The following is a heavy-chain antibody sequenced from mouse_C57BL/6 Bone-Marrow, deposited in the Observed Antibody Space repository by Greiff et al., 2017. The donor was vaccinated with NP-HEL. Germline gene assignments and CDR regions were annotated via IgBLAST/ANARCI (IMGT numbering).Heavy chain of an antibody. CDR3: ARKLLWYQGFDY. J-gene: IGHJ2*01. D-gene: IGHD2-1*01. Sequence: VHVKQSGPELVKPGDSVKISCKASGYSFTGYFMNWVMQSHGKSLEWIGRINPYNGDTFYNQKFKGKATLTVDKSSSTAHMELRSLTSEDSAVYYCARKLLWYQGFDYWGQGTTLTVSS. CDR1: GYSFTGYF. V-gene: IGHV1-20*01. CDR2: INPYNGDT.